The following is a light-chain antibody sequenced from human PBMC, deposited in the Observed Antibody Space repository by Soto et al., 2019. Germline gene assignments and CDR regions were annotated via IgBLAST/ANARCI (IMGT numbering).Light chain of an antibody. CDR2: GAS. CDR1: QNINTY. Sequence: DIQMTQSPSSLSASVGDRVAITCRASQNINTYLNWYQQTPGKAPKLLIYGASTLQNEVPSRFSGSGSGTDFTLTISSLQPEDFATYYCQQSHSFPFTFGPGTKVDIK. CDR3: QQSHSFPFT. V-gene: IGKV1-39*01. J-gene: IGKJ3*01.